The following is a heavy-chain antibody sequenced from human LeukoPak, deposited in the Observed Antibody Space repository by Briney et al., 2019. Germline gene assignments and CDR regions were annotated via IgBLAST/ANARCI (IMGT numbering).Heavy chain of an antibody. V-gene: IGHV1-8*01. Sequence: ASVKVSCKASGYTFTSYDINWVRQATGQGLEWMGWMNPNSGNTGYAQKFQGRVTMTRNTSISTAYMELSSPRSEDTAVYYCARGKRWRKAPYYYYYMDVWGKGTTVTVSS. J-gene: IGHJ6*03. CDR3: ARGKRWRKAPYYYYYMDV. CDR1: GYTFTSYD. CDR2: MNPNSGNT. D-gene: IGHD4-23*01.